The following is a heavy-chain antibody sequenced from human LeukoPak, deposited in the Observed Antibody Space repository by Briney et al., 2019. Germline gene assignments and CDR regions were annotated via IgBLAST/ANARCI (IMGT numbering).Heavy chain of an antibody. CDR1: GYTFTNYG. J-gene: IGHJ6*03. Sequence: ASVKVSCKASGYTFTNYGINWVRQAPGQGLEWMGWISGYNGNTNYAQNLQGRVTMTTDTSTSTVYMELRSLRSDDTAVYYCAFSSYYLQGNYYYYMDVWGKGTTVTVSS. D-gene: IGHD1-26*01. V-gene: IGHV1-18*01. CDR3: AFSSYYLQGNYYYYMDV. CDR2: ISGYNGNT.